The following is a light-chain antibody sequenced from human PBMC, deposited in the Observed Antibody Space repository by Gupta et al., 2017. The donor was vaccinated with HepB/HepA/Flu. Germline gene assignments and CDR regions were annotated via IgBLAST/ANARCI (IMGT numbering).Light chain of an antibody. J-gene: IGKJ1*01. CDR1: QTITTF. V-gene: IGKV1-39*01. CDR2: AAS. Sequence: DIQMTQSPSSLSASVGDKITIACRASQTITTFLSWYQQRPGKAPKLLIYAASSLQSGVPSRFSGSGSGTDFVLTISRLQPEDYATYYCLQTYSDSRTFGQGTTVEIK. CDR3: LQTYSDSRT.